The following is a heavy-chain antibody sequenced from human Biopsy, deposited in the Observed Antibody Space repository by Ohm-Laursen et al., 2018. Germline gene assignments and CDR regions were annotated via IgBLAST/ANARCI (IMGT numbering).Heavy chain of an antibody. Sequence: SLRLSCAASGLIFSDYYMSWIRQASGKGLEWIAYISARDGVVYYADSVKGRFTISGDNAKNSVYLQMNSLRVEDTAVFYCVREGDLLSVFDLWGQGTLVTVSS. CDR3: VREGDLLSVFDL. CDR2: ISARDGVV. CDR1: GLIFSDYY. J-gene: IGHJ5*02. D-gene: IGHD3-10*01. V-gene: IGHV3-11*04.